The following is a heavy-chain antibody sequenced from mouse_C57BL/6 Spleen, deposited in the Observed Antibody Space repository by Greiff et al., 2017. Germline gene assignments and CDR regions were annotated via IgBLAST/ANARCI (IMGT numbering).Heavy chain of an antibody. D-gene: IGHD1-1*01. CDR3: TPYYYGSSSWFVY. CDR2: IDPADGAT. J-gene: IGHJ3*01. V-gene: IGHV14-1*01. CDR1: GFNINDYY. Sequence: EVKVVESGAELVRPGASVKLSCTASGFNINDYYMHWVKQRPEQGLEWIGRIDPADGATEYAPKFQGKATMTADTSSNTAYLQFSSLTSEDTPVYYCTPYYYGSSSWFVYWGQGTLVTVSA.